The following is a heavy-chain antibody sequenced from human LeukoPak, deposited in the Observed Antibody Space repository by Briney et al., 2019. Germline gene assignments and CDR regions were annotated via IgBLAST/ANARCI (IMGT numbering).Heavy chain of an antibody. J-gene: IGHJ4*02. CDR2: IYYSGST. CDR3: ARGEQQLSLGYFDY. D-gene: IGHD6-13*01. CDR1: GGSISSGGYY. Sequence: SQTLSLTCTVSGGSISSGGYYWSWIRQHPGKGLEWIGYIYYSGSTYYNPSLKSRVTISVDTSKNQFSLKLSSVTAADTAVYYCARGEQQLSLGYFDYWGQGTPVTVSS. V-gene: IGHV4-31*03.